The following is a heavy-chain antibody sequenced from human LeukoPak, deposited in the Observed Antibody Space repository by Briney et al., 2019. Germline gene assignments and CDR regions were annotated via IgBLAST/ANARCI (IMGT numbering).Heavy chain of an antibody. CDR1: GFTFNNAW. CDR2: TSRAGTFK. Sequence: GGSLRLSCAASGFTFNNAWMSWVRQAPGKGLEWVSSTSRAGTFKYNADSVKGRFTISRDNAKNSLYLQMNSLRAEDTAAYYCARDLVVVTGISDYWGQGTLVTVSS. CDR3: ARDLVVVTGISDY. V-gene: IGHV3-21*04. D-gene: IGHD2-21*02. J-gene: IGHJ4*02.